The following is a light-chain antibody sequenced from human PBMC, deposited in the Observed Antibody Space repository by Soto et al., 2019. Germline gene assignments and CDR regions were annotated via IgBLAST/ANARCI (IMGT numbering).Light chain of an antibody. CDR1: QSISSW. Sequence: DIQMTQSPSTLSASVGDRVTITCRAGQSISSWLAWYQQKPGKAPNLLIYKASSLESGVPSRFSGSGSGTEFTLTISSLQPDDFATYYCQQYNSYPYTFGQGTKVDI. V-gene: IGKV1-5*03. CDR3: QQYNSYPYT. J-gene: IGKJ2*01. CDR2: KAS.